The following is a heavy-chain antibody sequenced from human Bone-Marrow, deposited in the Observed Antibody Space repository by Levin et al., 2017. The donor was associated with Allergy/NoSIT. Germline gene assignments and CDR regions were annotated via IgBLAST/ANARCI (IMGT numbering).Heavy chain of an antibody. V-gene: IGHV3-23*01. CDR3: AKENSRTYWHYAFDI. J-gene: IGHJ3*02. CDR2: LGGGGSDP. CDR1: GFTFSTYA. Sequence: GESLKISCAASGFTFSTYAMNWVRQAPGKGLEWVATLGGGGSDPYYGGSVKGRFTISRVNSKNTLYLQMNSLSAEDTAVYYCAKENSRTYWHYAFDIWGQGTLVTVSS. D-gene: IGHD1-26*01.